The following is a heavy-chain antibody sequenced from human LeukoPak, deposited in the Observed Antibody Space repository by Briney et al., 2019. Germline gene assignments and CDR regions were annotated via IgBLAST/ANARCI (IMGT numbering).Heavy chain of an antibody. D-gene: IGHD2-2*01. CDR1: GYSFTSYW. CDR2: IYPGDSDT. Sequence: GESLKISCKGSGYSFTSYWIGWVRQMPGKGLEWMGIIYPGDSDTRYSPAFQSQVIIAADEAISNALHQWSSLKASNTAMYYCARLQYCSSTSCYGWFDPWGQGTLVTVSS. CDR3: ARLQYCSSTSCYGWFDP. J-gene: IGHJ5*02. V-gene: IGHV5-51*01.